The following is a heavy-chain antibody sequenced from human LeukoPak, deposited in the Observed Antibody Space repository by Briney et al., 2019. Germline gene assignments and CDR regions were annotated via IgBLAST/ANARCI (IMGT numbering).Heavy chain of an antibody. J-gene: IGHJ5*02. Sequence: SVKVSCKASGGTFSSYAISWVRQAPGQGLEWMVRIIPIFGTANYAQKFQGRVTITTDESTSTAYMELSSLRSEDTAVYYCARDSSPYCSGGSCYRVEPWGQGTLVTVSS. CDR3: ARDSSPYCSGGSCYRVEP. CDR1: GGTFSSYA. V-gene: IGHV1-69*05. CDR2: IIPIFGTA. D-gene: IGHD2-15*01.